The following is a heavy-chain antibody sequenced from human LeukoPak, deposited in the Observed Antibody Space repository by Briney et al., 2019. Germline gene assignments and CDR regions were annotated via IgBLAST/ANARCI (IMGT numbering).Heavy chain of an antibody. CDR1: GYTFTGYY. V-gene: IGHV1-2*06. CDR2: INPNSGGT. CDR3: ARDLPTITIFGVVPNWFDP. Sequence: GASVKVSCKASGYTFTGYYMHWVRQAPGQGLEWMGRINPNSGGTNYAQKFQGRVTMTRDTSISTAYMELSRLRSDDTAVYYCARDLPTITIFGVVPNWFDPWGQGTLVTVSS. J-gene: IGHJ5*02. D-gene: IGHD3-3*01.